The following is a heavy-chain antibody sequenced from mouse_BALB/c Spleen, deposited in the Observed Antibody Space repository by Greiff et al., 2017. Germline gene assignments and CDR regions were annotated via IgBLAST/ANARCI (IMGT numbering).Heavy chain of an antibody. CDR2: ISYSGST. V-gene: IGHV3-2*02. J-gene: IGHJ3*01. D-gene: IGHD3-1*01. Sequence: DVKLQESGPGLVKPSQSLSLTCTVTGYSITSDYAWNWIRQFPGNKLEWMGYISYSGSTSYNPSLKSRISITRDTSKNQFFLQLNSVTTEDTATYYCARSQLGLPLAYWGQGTLVTVSA. CDR1: GYSITSDYA. CDR3: ARSQLGLPLAY.